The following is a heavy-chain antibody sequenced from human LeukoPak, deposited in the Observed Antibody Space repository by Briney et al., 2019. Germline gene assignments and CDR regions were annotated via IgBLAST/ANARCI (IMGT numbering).Heavy chain of an antibody. CDR1: GFTFSSYS. D-gene: IGHD2-15*01. J-gene: IGHJ6*02. Sequence: GGSLRLSCAASGFTFSSYSMNWVRQAPGKGLEWVSPISSSSSYIYYADSVKGRFTISRDNAKNSLYLQMNSLRAEDTAVYYCAREGYCSGGSCYSGGHYYGMDVWGQGTTVTVSS. CDR2: ISSSSSYI. V-gene: IGHV3-21*01. CDR3: AREGYCSGGSCYSGGHYYGMDV.